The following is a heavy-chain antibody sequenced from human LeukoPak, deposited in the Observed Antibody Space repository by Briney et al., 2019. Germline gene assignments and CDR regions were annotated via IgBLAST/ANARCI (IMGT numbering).Heavy chain of an antibody. V-gene: IGHV3-30*04. D-gene: IGHD6-19*01. Sequence: GGSLRLSCAASGFTFSGYARHWVRQAPGKGLEWVAVISYDGSNKYYADSVKGRFTISRDNSKNTLYLQMNSLRAEDTAVYYCARDGIGPVAAYYSYCWGQGTLVTVSS. J-gene: IGHJ4*02. CDR1: GFTFSGYA. CDR3: ARDGIGPVAAYYSYC. CDR2: ISYDGSNK.